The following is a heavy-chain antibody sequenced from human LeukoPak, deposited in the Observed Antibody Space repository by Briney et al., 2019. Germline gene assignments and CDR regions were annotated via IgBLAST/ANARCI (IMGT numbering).Heavy chain of an antibody. CDR1: GGSISNYY. D-gene: IGHD3-22*01. CDR2: ISYSGNT. Sequence: SEALSLTCTVSGGSISNYYWTWIRQPPGKGLEWIGFISYSGNTNYNPSLKSRVTISLDTSKNQFSLKLISVTAADTAVYYCARGVGSGYTDYWGQGALVTVSS. V-gene: IGHV4-59*01. CDR3: ARGVGSGYTDY. J-gene: IGHJ4*02.